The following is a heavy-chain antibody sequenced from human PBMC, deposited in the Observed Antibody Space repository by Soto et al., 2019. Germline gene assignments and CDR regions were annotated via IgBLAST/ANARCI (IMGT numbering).Heavy chain of an antibody. CDR1: GFTFSSYS. CDR2: ISSSSSYI. Sequence: GGSLRLSCAASGFTFSSYSMNWVRQAPGKGLEWVSSISSSSSYIYYADSVKGRFTISRDNAKNSLYLQMNSLRAEDTAVYYCARYGWFGELLNYYYYYMDVWGKGTTVTVSS. D-gene: IGHD3-10*01. V-gene: IGHV3-21*01. CDR3: ARYGWFGELLNYYYYYMDV. J-gene: IGHJ6*03.